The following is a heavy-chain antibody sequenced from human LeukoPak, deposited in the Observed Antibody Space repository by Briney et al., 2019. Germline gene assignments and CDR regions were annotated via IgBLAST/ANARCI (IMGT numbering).Heavy chain of an antibody. V-gene: IGHV1-2*02. CDR1: GYTFSDYY. CDR3: ARDPLRYFDWLSSPHFDY. Sequence: GASVKVSCKTSGYTFSDYYMHWVRQAPGQGLEWMGWVNPNTGGTKYAQKLQGRVTMTTDTSTSTAYMELRSLRSDDTAVYYCARDPLRYFDWLSSPHFDYWGQGTLVTVSS. D-gene: IGHD3-9*01. CDR2: VNPNTGGT. J-gene: IGHJ4*02.